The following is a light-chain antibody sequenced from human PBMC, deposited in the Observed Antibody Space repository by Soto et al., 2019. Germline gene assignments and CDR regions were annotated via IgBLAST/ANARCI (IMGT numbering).Light chain of an antibody. V-gene: IGLV1-40*01. CDR1: SSNIGAGYD. J-gene: IGLJ2*01. CDR3: QSYDSSLSGVV. Sequence: HSVLTQPPSVSGAPGQRVTISCTGSSSNIGAGYDVHWYQQLPGTAPKVLIYGNSNRPSGVPDRFSGSKSGTSASLAITGLQAEDEAGYYCQSYDSSLSGVVFGGGTKLTVL. CDR2: GNS.